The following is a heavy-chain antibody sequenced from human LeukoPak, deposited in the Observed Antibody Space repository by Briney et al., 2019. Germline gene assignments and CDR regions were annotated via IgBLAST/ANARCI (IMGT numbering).Heavy chain of an antibody. D-gene: IGHD2-2*02. J-gene: IGHJ5*02. CDR2: ISSSSSYI. V-gene: IGHV3-21*01. CDR3: ARDYVVPAAIGNLNWFDP. CDR1: GLIFSSHA. Sequence: SGGSLRLSCAASGLIFSSHAMSWVRQAPGKGLEWVSSISSSSSYIYYADSVKGRFTISRDNAKNSLYLQMNSLRAEDTAVYYCARDYVVPAAIGNLNWFDPWGQGTLVTVSS.